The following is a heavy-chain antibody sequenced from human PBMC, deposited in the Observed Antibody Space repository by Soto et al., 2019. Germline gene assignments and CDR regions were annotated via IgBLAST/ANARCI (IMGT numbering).Heavy chain of an antibody. CDR2: IIPIFGTA. CDR3: ARVSCSSTSCYPFDY. V-gene: IGHV1-69*13. D-gene: IGHD2-2*01. J-gene: IGHJ4*02. Sequence: SVKVSCKASGGTFSSYAISWVRQAPGQGLEWMGGIIPIFGTANYAQKFQGRVTITADESTSTAYMELSSLRSEDTTVYYCARVSCSSTSCYPFDYWGQGTLVTVSS. CDR1: GGTFSSYA.